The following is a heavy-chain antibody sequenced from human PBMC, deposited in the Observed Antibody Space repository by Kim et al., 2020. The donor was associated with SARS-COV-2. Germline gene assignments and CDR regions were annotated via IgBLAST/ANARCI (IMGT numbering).Heavy chain of an antibody. CDR2: IWYDGSNK. Sequence: GGSLRLSCAASGFTFSSYGMHWVRQAPGKGLECVAVIWYDGSNKYYADSVKGRFTISRDNSKNTLYLQMNSLRAEDTAVYYCAKDSGSGYHDYWGQGTLVTVSS. CDR1: GFTFSSYG. V-gene: IGHV3-33*06. CDR3: AKDSGSGYHDY. D-gene: IGHD3-22*01. J-gene: IGHJ4*02.